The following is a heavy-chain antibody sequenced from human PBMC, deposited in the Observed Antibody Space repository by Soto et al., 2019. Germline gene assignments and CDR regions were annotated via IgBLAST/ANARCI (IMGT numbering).Heavy chain of an antibody. D-gene: IGHD6-13*01. V-gene: IGHV3-48*03. CDR1: GFTFSSYE. Sequence: GGSLRLSCAASGFTFSSYEMNWGRQAPGKGLERVSYISSSGSTIYYADSVQGRLTCPRDNAQNSRYLQRNSLRAEHTAIHYCAGAPLGGRAAARTYYYYGMDVWRQGSTVTVSS. CDR2: ISSSGSTI. J-gene: IGHJ6*01. CDR3: AGAPLGGRAAARTYYYYGMDV.